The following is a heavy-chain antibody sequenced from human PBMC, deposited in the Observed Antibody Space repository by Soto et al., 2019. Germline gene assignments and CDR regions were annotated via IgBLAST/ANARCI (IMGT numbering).Heavy chain of an antibody. D-gene: IGHD3-10*01. CDR1: GFTFSSYS. CDR3: AREIPSRGAGWFDP. J-gene: IGHJ5*02. CDR2: ISSSSSTI. Sequence: EVQLVESGGGLVQPGGSLRLSCAASGFTFSSYSMNWVRQAPGKGLEWVSYISSSSSTIYYADSVKGRFTISRDNAKNSLYLQMNSLRAEDTAVYCWAREIPSRGAGWFDPWGQGTLVTVSS. V-gene: IGHV3-48*01.